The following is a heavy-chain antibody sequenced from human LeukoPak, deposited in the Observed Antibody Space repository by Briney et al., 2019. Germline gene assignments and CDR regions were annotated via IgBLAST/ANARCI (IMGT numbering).Heavy chain of an antibody. Sequence: WASVKVSCKTSGYTFTSYGLSWVRQAPGQGLEWMGRIITYNGNTYYSQKLQGRVTMTTDTSTSTAYMELRSLRSDDTAVYYCAKTTVTSEEYFYYYMDVWGKGTTVTVSS. J-gene: IGHJ6*03. CDR1: GYTFTSYG. D-gene: IGHD4-17*01. CDR3: AKTTVTSEEYFYYYMDV. CDR2: IITYNGNT. V-gene: IGHV1-18*01.